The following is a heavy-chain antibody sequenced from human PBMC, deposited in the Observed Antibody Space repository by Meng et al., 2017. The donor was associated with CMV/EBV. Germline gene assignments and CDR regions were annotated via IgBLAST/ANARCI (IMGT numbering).Heavy chain of an antibody. J-gene: IGHJ4*02. CDR3: ARVYDSSGWPSPFDY. Sequence: SCFTFSCYIITWVRQSPGKGLEWVSSFSSSSSYIYYADSVKGRFTISRDNAKNSLYLQMNSLRAEDTAVYYCARVYDSSGWPSPFDYWGQGTLVTVSS. V-gene: IGHV3-21*01. CDR1: CFTFSCYI. CDR2: FSSSSSYI. D-gene: IGHD3-22*01.